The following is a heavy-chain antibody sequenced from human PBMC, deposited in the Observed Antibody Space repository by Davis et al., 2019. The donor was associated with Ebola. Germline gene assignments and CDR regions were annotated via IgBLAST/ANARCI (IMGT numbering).Heavy chain of an antibody. CDR3: ARRGLEIYYYYGMDV. D-gene: IGHD3-3*01. J-gene: IGHJ6*02. V-gene: IGHV3-30-3*01. CDR2: ISYDGSNQ. CDR1: GFTFSSYT. Sequence: GGSLRLSCAASGFTFSSYTMHWVRQAPGKGLEWVALISYDGSNQYYADSVKGRFTISRDNSKNTLYLQMNSLRAEDTAVYYCARRGLEIYYYYGMDVWGQGTTVTVSS.